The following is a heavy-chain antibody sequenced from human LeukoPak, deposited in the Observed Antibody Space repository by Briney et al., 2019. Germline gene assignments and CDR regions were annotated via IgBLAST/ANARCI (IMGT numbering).Heavy chain of an antibody. D-gene: IGHD3-10*01. CDR3: AGARAGVLAHYYYYYGMDV. CDR2: MNPNSGNT. V-gene: IGHV1-8*01. Sequence: ASVKVSCKASGYTFTSYDINWVRQATGQGLEWMGWMNPNSGNTGYAQKSQGRVTMTRNTSISTAYMELSSLRAEDTAVYYCAGARAGVLAHYYYYYGMDVWGQGTTVTVSS. CDR1: GYTFTSYD. J-gene: IGHJ6*02.